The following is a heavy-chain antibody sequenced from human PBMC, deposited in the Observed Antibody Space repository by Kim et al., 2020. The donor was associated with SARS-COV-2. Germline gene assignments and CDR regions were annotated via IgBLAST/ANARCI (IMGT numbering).Heavy chain of an antibody. Sequence: VKGRFTISRDNSKKMMYLQMNSLRAEDTAVYYCAGESFYDSSGYYSSRFDYWGQGTLVTVSS. V-gene: IGHV3-23*01. D-gene: IGHD3-22*01. J-gene: IGHJ4*02. CDR3: AGESFYDSSGYYSSRFDY.